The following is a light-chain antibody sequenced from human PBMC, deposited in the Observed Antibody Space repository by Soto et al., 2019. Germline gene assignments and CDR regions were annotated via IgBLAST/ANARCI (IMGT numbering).Light chain of an antibody. CDR1: QSVNSN. CDR2: VAS. CDR3: QQSNHWPQG. Sequence: VRTQSPATMSVSPGERATLSCRASQSVNSNLAWYQQKPCQAPRLLIYVASTRATGIPARFSGSGSGTEFTLTISSLESEDLACYYCQQSNHWPQGFGQGTNLASK. J-gene: IGKJ2*01. V-gene: IGKV3-15*01.